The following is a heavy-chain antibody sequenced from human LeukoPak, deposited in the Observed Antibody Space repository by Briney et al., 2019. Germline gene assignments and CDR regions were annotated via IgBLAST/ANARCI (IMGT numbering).Heavy chain of an antibody. CDR3: ARGARGSYSY. Sequence: SETLSLTCTVSGXSISSYYGSWIRQPPGKGLEWIGYIFYSGSTNYNPSLKSRVTISVDTSKNQFSLNLSSVTAADTAVYYCARGARGSYSYWGQGTLVTVSS. D-gene: IGHD1-26*01. J-gene: IGHJ4*02. CDR1: GXSISSYY. CDR2: IFYSGST. V-gene: IGHV4-59*08.